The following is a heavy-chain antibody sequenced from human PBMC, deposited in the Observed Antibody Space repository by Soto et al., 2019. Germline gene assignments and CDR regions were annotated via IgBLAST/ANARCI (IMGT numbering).Heavy chain of an antibody. CDR1: GGPISSYY. D-gene: IGHD6-13*01. J-gene: IGHJ4*02. Sequence: SETLSLTCTVSGGPISSYYWSWIRQPPGKGLEWIGYIYYSGSTSYNPSLKSRLTMSVDTSRNQFSLKLDSMTAVDTAVYYCATKPRLEAAEFDYWGQGTLVTVS. CDR2: IYYSGST. V-gene: IGHV4-59*12. CDR3: ATKPRLEAAEFDY.